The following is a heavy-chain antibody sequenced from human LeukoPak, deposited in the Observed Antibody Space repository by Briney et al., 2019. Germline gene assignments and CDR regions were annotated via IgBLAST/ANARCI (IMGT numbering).Heavy chain of an antibody. CDR3: ARWGSGNYLPYYYYMDV. J-gene: IGHJ6*03. CDR2: IIPIYGTA. V-gene: IGHV1-69*13. D-gene: IGHD1-26*01. Sequence: SVKVSCKASGGTFSGYAISWVRQAPGQGLEWMGGIIPIYGTANYAQKFPGRVTITADESTSTAYMDLSSLRSEDTAVYYCARWGSGNYLPYYYYMDVWGKGTTVTVSS. CDR1: GGTFSGYA.